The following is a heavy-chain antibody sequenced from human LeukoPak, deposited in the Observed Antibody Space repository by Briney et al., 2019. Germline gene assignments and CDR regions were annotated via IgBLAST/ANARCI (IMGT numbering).Heavy chain of an antibody. CDR3: ARGASYGDSNWFDP. Sequence: GGTLRLSCAASGFTFSSYWMSWVRQAPGKGLEWVTNIKQDGSEKYYVDSVKGRFTISRDNAKNSLYLQMNSLRAEDTAVYYCARGASYGDSNWFDPWGQGTLVTVSS. V-gene: IGHV3-7*01. CDR2: IKQDGSEK. D-gene: IGHD4-17*01. CDR1: GFTFSSYW. J-gene: IGHJ5*02.